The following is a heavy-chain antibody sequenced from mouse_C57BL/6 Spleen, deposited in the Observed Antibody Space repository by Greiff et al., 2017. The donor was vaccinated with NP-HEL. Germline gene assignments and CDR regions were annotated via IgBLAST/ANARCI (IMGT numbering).Heavy chain of an antibody. J-gene: IGHJ4*01. Sequence: QVQLKQPGAELVMPGASVKLSCKASGYTFTSYWMHWVKQRPGQGLEWIGEIDPSDSYTNYNQKFKGKSTLTVDKSSSTAYMQLSSLTSEDSAVYYCARGPYAMDYWGQGTSVTVSS. CDR2: IDPSDSYT. V-gene: IGHV1-69*01. CDR3: ARGPYAMDY. CDR1: GYTFTSYW.